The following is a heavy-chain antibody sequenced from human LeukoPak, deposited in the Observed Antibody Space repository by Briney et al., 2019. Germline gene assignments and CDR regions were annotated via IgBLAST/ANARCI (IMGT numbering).Heavy chain of an antibody. CDR1: GFTFSSYG. D-gene: IGHD2-2*01. CDR3: AKGREKYCTSTSCYHDY. V-gene: IGHV3-30*02. J-gene: IGHJ4*02. CDR2: IRYDGDNK. Sequence: GESLRLSCAASGFTFSSYGMHWVRQAPGKGLEWVAFIRYDGDNKYYADSVKGRFTISRDNSENTLYLQMNSLRVEDTAVYFCAKGREKYCTSTSCYHDYWGQGTLVTVSS.